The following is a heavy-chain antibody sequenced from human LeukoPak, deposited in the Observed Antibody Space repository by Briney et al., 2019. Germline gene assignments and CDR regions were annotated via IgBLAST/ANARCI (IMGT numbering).Heavy chain of an antibody. Sequence: GGSLRLSCAASGFTFSSYWMSWVRQAPGKGLEWVANIKQDGSEKYYVDSVKGRFTISRDNAKNSLYLQMNSLRAEDTAVYYCARVGVGRSSWDEKLLWTFDYCGQGTLVTVSS. D-gene: IGHD6-13*01. V-gene: IGHV3-7*01. CDR3: ARVGVGRSSWDEKLLWTFDY. CDR2: IKQDGSEK. J-gene: IGHJ4*02. CDR1: GFTFSSYW.